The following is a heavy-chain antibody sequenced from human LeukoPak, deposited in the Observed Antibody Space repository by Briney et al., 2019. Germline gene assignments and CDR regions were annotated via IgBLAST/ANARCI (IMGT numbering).Heavy chain of an antibody. J-gene: IGHJ6*02. CDR2: IDTSDSYT. Sequence: GESLKISCKGSGYSFTNYWIGWVRQMPGKGLEWMGRIDTSDSYTNYSPSFQGHVTISADKSISTAYLQWNSLKASDTAMYYCARQMTTVTYYGMDVWGQGTTVTVSS. CDR1: GYSFTNYW. D-gene: IGHD4-17*01. V-gene: IGHV5-10-1*01. CDR3: ARQMTTVTYYGMDV.